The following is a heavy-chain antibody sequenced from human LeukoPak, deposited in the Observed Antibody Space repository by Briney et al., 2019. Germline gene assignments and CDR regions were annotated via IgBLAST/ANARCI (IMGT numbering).Heavy chain of an antibody. D-gene: IGHD3-22*01. Sequence: GGSLRLSCAVSGFTFSTFAMNWVRQAPGKGLEWVSSLSDSAVSSYYADSVKGRFTISRDNSKDTLYLQMNSLRAEDTATYYCAKAPDSSGFPSYFDSWGQGTQVAVSS. CDR3: AKAPDSSGFPSYFDS. V-gene: IGHV3-23*01. J-gene: IGHJ4*02. CDR2: LSDSAVSS. CDR1: GFTFSTFA.